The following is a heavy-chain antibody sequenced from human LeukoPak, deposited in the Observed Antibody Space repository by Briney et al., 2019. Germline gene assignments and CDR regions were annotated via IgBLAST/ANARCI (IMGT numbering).Heavy chain of an antibody. CDR1: GGSISGSH. D-gene: IGHD2-2*01. J-gene: IGHJ5*02. CDR2: LYSTGTT. CDR3: VARPLPAPRAWFDP. Sequence: PSETLSLTCTVSGGSISGSHWGWIRQPPGKGLEWIMALYSTGTTEYNASLKSRVAMSVDTSKNQLSLKLTSVTAADTAVYYCVARPLPAPRAWFDPWGQGLLVTVSA. V-gene: IGHV4-59*08.